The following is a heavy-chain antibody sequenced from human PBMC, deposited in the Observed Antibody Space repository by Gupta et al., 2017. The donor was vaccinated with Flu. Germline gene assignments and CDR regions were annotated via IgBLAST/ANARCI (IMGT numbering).Heavy chain of an antibody. CDR2: VDPHNNVET. Sequence: DVQLVQSGAEVKKHGAAVRISCKVSGYTFTDFFLHWVRQAPGKGLEWMGCVDPHNNVETMYADKFQDRLTISAEKSVDTAYMELSGLTSEDTAIYFCGVNAFEVWGPGTLGSVAS. J-gene: IGHJ4*02. D-gene: IGHD1-1*01. V-gene: IGHV1-69-2*01. CDR3: GVNAFEV. CDR1: GYTFTDFF.